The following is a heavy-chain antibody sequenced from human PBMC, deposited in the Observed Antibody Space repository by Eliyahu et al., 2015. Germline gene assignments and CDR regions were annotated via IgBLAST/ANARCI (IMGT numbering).Heavy chain of an antibody. CDR2: ISYDGSNK. V-gene: IGHV3-30*03. CDR3: AREMYYYDSSGYYAYFDY. J-gene: IGHJ4*02. D-gene: IGHD3-22*01. Sequence: QVQLVESGGGVVQPGRSLRLSCAASGFTFXXYGRPWVRQAPGKGVEWVAVISYDGSNKYYADSVKGRFTISRDNSKNTLYLQMNSLRAEDTAVYYCAREMYYYDSSGYYAYFDYWGQGTLVTVSS. CDR1: GFTFXXYG.